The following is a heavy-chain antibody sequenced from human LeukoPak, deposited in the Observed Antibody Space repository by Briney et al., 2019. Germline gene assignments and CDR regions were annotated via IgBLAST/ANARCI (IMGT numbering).Heavy chain of an antibody. CDR1: GFTFSTYW. Sequence: GGSLRLSCAASGFTFSTYWMTWVRQAPGKGLEWVAIINEDGSHKNYLDSVRGRFTISRDNAKNSLYLQMDSLRAEDTAMYYCARHPDAGTTDYWGQGTLVTVSS. V-gene: IGHV3-7*04. CDR2: INEDGSHK. J-gene: IGHJ4*02. CDR3: ARHPDAGTTDY. D-gene: IGHD1-14*01.